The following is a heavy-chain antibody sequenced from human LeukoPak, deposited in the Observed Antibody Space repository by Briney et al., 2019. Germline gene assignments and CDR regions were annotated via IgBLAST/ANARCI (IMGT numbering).Heavy chain of an antibody. Sequence: PGGSLRLSCAASGFTFSSYGMTWVRQAPGKGLEWVSAISGSGGSTYYADSVKGRFTISRDNSKKTLYLQMNSLRAEDTAVYYCAREGISGSYDYWGQGTLVTVSS. CDR2: ISGSGGST. V-gene: IGHV3-23*01. J-gene: IGHJ4*02. CDR3: AREGISGSYDY. CDR1: GFTFSSYG. D-gene: IGHD1-26*01.